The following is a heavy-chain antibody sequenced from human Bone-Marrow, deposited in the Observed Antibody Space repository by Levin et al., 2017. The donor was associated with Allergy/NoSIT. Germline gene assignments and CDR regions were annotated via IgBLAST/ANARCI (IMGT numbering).Heavy chain of an antibody. Sequence: GSLRLSCTVSGGSISSSSYYWGWIRQPPGKGLEWIGSIYYSGSTYYNPSLKSRVTISVDTSKNQFSLKLSSVTAADTAVYYCARPSGWYVSDYYYGMDVWGQGTTVTVSS. CDR1: GGSISSSSYY. J-gene: IGHJ6*02. CDR2: IYYSGST. D-gene: IGHD6-19*01. CDR3: ARPSGWYVSDYYYGMDV. V-gene: IGHV4-39*01.